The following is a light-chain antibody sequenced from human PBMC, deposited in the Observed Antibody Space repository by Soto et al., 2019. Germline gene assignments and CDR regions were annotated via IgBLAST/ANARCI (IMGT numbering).Light chain of an antibody. V-gene: IGLV2-14*01. Sequence: QSVLTQPASVSGSPGQSITISCTGTSSDIGGFNYVSWYQQHPGIAPKLIIFEVSNRPSGVSNRFSGSKSGSTASLTISGLQAEDEGDFYCSSYTRSSTWVFGGGTKLTVL. CDR1: SSDIGGFNY. J-gene: IGLJ3*02. CDR3: SSYTRSSTWV. CDR2: EVS.